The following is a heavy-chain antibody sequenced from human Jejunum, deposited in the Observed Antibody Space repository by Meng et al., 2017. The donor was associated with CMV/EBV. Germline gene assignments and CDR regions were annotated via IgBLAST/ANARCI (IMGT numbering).Heavy chain of an antibody. CDR2: IRYDGTKT. CDR1: SYG. J-gene: IGHJ6*02. CDR3: AKDHDLVTGKDYYYTMDV. V-gene: IGHV3-30*02. D-gene: IGHD2-21*02. Sequence: SYGMHGVRQGPGTGLEWVSFIRYDGTKTYYADSVKGRFTISRDNSKNTLYLQMNSLRVEDTAIYYCAKDHDLVTGKDYYYTMDVWGQGTTVTVSS.